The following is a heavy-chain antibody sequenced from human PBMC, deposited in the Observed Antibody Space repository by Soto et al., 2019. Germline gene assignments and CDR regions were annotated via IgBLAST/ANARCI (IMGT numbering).Heavy chain of an antibody. D-gene: IGHD1-26*01. J-gene: IGHJ4*01. CDR2: ISSSSSTI. CDR3: LRDQQWELSSHADY. V-gene: IGHV3-48*02. Sequence: EVQLVESGGGLVQPGGSLRLSCAASGFTFSSYSMNWVRQAPGKGLEWVSYISSSSSTIYYADSAKGRCTISRDNSKNSLYLQKNSLRDENTAVYYFLRDQQWELSSHADYWGRGTLGTVSS. CDR1: GFTFSSYS.